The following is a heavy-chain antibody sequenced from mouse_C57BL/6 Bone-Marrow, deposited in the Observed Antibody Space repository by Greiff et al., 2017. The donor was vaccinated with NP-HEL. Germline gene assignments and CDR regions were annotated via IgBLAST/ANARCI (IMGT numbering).Heavy chain of an antibody. J-gene: IGHJ4*01. CDR2: IDPETGGT. Sequence: QVQLQQSGAELVRPGASVTLSCKASGYTFTDYEMHWVKQTPVHGLEWIGAIDPETGGTAYNQKFKSKAILTADKSSSTAYMELRSLTSEDSAVYYCKTNYYGSSYDYAMDYWGQGTSVTVSS. CDR1: GYTFTDYE. CDR3: KTNYYGSSYDYAMDY. D-gene: IGHD1-1*01. V-gene: IGHV1-15*01.